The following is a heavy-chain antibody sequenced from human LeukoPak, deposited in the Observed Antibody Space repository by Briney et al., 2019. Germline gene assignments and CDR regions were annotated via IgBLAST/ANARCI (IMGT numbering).Heavy chain of an antibody. J-gene: IGHJ5*02. Sequence: SETLSLTCAVYGGSFSGYYWSWIRQPPGKGLEWIGEINHSGSTNYNPSLKSRVTISVDTSKNQFSLKLSSVTAADTAVYYCARINLGGEGDPWGQGTLVTVSS. CDR1: GGSFSGYY. V-gene: IGHV4-34*01. D-gene: IGHD3-16*01. CDR2: INHSGST. CDR3: ARINLGGEGDP.